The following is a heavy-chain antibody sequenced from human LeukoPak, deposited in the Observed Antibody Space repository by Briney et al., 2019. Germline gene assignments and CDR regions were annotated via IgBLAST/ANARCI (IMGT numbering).Heavy chain of an antibody. Sequence: GGSLRLSCGASGFLFRKYWMSWVRQAPGKGLEWVANINEDGTEKHYVDSVKGRFTISRDNSKTTLYLQMNSLRAEDTAVYYCAKDVPTAYFDYWGQGTLVTVSS. CDR1: GFLFRKYW. D-gene: IGHD2-2*01. V-gene: IGHV3-7*01. CDR3: AKDVPTAYFDY. CDR2: INEDGTEK. J-gene: IGHJ4*02.